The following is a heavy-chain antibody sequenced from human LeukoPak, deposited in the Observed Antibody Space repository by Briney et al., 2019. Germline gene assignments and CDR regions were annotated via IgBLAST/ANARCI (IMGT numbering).Heavy chain of an antibody. CDR3: ATKQWLAPPPDS. J-gene: IGHJ4*02. V-gene: IGHV3-74*01. CDR2: INTDGTVT. D-gene: IGHD6-19*01. CDR1: GFTFSKYW. Sequence: SGGSLRLSCAAPGFTFSKYWMLSVRQAPGKGLESVSRINTDGTVTTYADYVKGRFTVSRDNADNTMFLQMNSVRDEDTAVYYCATKQWLAPPPDSWGQGTPVTVSS.